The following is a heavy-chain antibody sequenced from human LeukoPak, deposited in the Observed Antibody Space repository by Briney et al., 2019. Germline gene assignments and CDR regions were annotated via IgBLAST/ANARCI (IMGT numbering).Heavy chain of an antibody. CDR3: AKDGSVPAARSYGSPNY. Sequence: QTGGSLRLSCAASGFTFSSYGMHRVRQAPGKGLEWVAFIRYDGSNKYYADSVKGRFTISRDNSKNTLYLQMNSLRAEDTAVYYCAKDGSVPAARSYGSPNYWGQGTLVTVSS. V-gene: IGHV3-30*02. CDR2: IRYDGSNK. CDR1: GFTFSSYG. J-gene: IGHJ4*02. D-gene: IGHD2-2*01.